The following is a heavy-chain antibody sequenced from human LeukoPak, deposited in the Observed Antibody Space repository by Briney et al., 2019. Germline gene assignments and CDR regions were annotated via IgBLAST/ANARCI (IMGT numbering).Heavy chain of an antibody. V-gene: IGHV4-28*06. D-gene: IGHD6-13*01. CDR2: IYYSGSN. CDR3: ARKRQLTDAFDI. CDR1: GYSISSSNW. Sequence: SETLSLTCAVSGYSISSSNWWGWIRQPPGKGLEWIGYIYYSGSNNHNPSLKSRVTMSVDTSKNQFSLKLSSVTALDTAVYYCARKRQLTDAFDIWGQGTTVTVSS. J-gene: IGHJ3*02.